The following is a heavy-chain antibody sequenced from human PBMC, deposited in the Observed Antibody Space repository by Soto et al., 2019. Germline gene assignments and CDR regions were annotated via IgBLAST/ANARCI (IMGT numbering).Heavy chain of an antibody. CDR3: ARWRADCSSTSGSPADY. Sequence: QVQLVQSGAEVKKPGASVKVSCKASGYTFTSYGISWVRQAPGQGLEWMGWISAYNGNTNYAQKLQGRVTMTTDTSTSPAYMALRSLRSDDTAVYYCARWRADCSSTSGSPADYWGQGTLVTVSS. CDR1: GYTFTSYG. V-gene: IGHV1-18*01. CDR2: ISAYNGNT. D-gene: IGHD2-2*01. J-gene: IGHJ4*02.